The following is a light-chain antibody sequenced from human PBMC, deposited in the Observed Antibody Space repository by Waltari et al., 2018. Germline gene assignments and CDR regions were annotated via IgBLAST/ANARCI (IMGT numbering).Light chain of an antibody. V-gene: IGKV1-39*01. CDR3: QQSYTTPPRT. Sequence: DTQMTQSPSSLSVSVGDRVTITCRASQSINTYLNWYQQRPGKAPKLLIYAASSLQSGVPSRFSGSGSETDFTLTISSLQPEDFATYYCQQSYTTPPRTFGGGTRVEIK. J-gene: IGKJ4*01. CDR2: AAS. CDR1: QSINTY.